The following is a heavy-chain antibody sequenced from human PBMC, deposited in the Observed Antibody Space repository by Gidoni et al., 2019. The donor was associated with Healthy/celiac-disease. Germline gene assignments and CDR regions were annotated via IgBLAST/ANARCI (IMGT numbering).Heavy chain of an antibody. V-gene: IGHV3-21*01. CDR2: ISSSSSYI. J-gene: IGHJ4*02. Sequence: EVQLVESGGGLVKPGASRRLSCAASVFTFSSYSMNWVRQAPGKGLECVSSISSSSSYIYYADSVKGRFTISRDNAKNSLYLQMNSLRAEDTAVYYCAREDPVAGNLDYWGQGTLVTVSS. CDR1: VFTFSSYS. CDR3: AREDPVAGNLDY. D-gene: IGHD6-19*01.